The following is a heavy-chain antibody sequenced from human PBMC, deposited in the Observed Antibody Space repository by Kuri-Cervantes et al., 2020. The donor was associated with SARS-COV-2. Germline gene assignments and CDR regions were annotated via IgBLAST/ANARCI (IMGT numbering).Heavy chain of an antibody. CDR3: ARHDGYSNFALDF. D-gene: IGHD4-11*01. J-gene: IGHJ4*02. V-gene: IGHV1-18*04. CDR1: GYTFTGYY. Sequence: ASVKVSCKASGYTFTGYYMHWVRQAPGQGLEWMGWISSYSGNTNYAQNLQGRVTMTTDTSTNTAYMELRSLRSDDTAVYYCARHDGYSNFALDFWGQGTMVTVSS. CDR2: ISSYSGNT.